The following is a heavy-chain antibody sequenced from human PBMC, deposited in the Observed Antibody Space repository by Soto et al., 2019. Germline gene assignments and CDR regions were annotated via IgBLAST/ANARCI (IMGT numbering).Heavy chain of an antibody. CDR2: INHSGST. CDR1: GGSFSGYY. Sequence: PSETLSLTCAVYGGSFSGYYWSWIRQPPGKGLEWIGEINHSGSTNYNPSLKSRVTISVDTSKNQFSLKLSYVTAADTAVYYCARGRRVAARRYYFDYWGQGTLVTVSS. D-gene: IGHD6-6*01. V-gene: IGHV4-34*01. CDR3: ARGRRVAARRYYFDY. J-gene: IGHJ4*02.